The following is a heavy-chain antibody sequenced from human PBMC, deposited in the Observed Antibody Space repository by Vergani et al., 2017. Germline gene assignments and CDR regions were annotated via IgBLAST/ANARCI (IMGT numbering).Heavy chain of an antibody. CDR2: IKQDGSEK. D-gene: IGHD2-2*01. V-gene: IGHV3-7*01. J-gene: IGHJ4*02. CDR1: GFTFRSYW. Sequence: EVQLVESGGGLVQPGGSLRLSCAASGFTFRSYWMSWVRKAPGKGLEWVANIKQDGSEKYYVDSVKGRFTISRDNAKNSLYLQMNSLRAEDTAVYYCARVGQLPAAPEYFDYWGQGTLVTVSS. CDR3: ARVGQLPAAPEYFDY.